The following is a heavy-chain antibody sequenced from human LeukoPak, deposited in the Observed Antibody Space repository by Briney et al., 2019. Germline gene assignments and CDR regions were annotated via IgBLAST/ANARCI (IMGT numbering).Heavy chain of an antibody. CDR2: ITGSGGST. Sequence: GGSLRLSCAPSGFTFDNFAMAWVRQAPGKGLEWVSEITGSGGSTYYADSVKGRFTISRDNSKNTLYLQMNSLRAEDTAIYYCARELFDFDYWGQGTLVTVSS. CDR1: GFTFDNFA. V-gene: IGHV3-23*01. CDR3: ARELFDFDY. D-gene: IGHD3-10*01. J-gene: IGHJ4*02.